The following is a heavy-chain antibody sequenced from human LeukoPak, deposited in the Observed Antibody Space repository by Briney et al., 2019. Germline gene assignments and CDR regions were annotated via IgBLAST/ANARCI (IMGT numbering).Heavy chain of an antibody. J-gene: IGHJ4*02. V-gene: IGHV3-23*01. CDR1: GLTFSSYA. CDR3: AKGAVFRYFDWLFNYFDH. D-gene: IGHD3-9*01. Sequence: GSLRLSCAAAGLTFSSYAMSWVRQAPGKGLEWVSGISGSGAGTYYADSVKGRFTISRDNSKTTLYLQMDSLRADDTAVYYCAKGAVFRYFDWLFNYFDHSGQGTLVTVSS. CDR2: ISGSGAGT.